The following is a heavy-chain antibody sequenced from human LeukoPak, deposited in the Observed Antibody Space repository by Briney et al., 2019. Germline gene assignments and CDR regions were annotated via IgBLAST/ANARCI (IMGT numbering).Heavy chain of an antibody. Sequence: NPGGSLRLSCAASGFTFSDYYMSWIRQAPGKGLEWVSYISSSGSTIYYADSVKGRFTISRDNAKNSLYLQMNSLRAEDTAVYYCARDRHITMVRGVIIPSGYMDVWGKGTTVTISS. CDR3: ARDRHITMVRGVIIPSGYMDV. D-gene: IGHD3-10*01. V-gene: IGHV3-11*04. J-gene: IGHJ6*03. CDR2: ISSSGSTI. CDR1: GFTFSDYY.